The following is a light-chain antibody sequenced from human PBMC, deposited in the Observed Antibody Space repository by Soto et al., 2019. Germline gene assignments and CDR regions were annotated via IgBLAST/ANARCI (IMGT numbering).Light chain of an antibody. CDR1: SSDVGGYNY. V-gene: IGLV2-8*01. J-gene: IGLJ3*02. Sequence: QSALTQPPSASGSPGQSVTISCTGTSSDVGGYNYVSWYQQHPGKAPKLMIYEVSKRPSGVPDRFSGSKSGNTASLTLSGLQAEDEADYHCGSYAGSNSWVFGGGTKLTVL. CDR3: GSYAGSNSWV. CDR2: EVS.